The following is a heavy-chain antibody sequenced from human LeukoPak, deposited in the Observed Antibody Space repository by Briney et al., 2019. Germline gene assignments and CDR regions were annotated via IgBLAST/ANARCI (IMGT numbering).Heavy chain of an antibody. J-gene: IGHJ4*02. CDR3: ARDRSPFVVVPAAINQ. D-gene: IGHD2-2*02. V-gene: IGHV1-18*01. CDR2: ISAYNGNT. Sequence: ASVKVSCKASGGTFSSYAISWVRQAPGQGLEWMGWISAYNGNTNYAQKLQGRVTMTTDTSTSTAYMELRSLRSDDTAVYYCARDRSPFVVVPAAINQWGQGTLVTVSS. CDR1: GGTFSSYA.